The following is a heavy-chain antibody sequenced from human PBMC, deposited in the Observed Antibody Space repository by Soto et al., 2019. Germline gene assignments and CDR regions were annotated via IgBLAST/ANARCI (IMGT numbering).Heavy chain of an antibody. CDR1: GFTFSNYA. D-gene: IGHD6-19*01. Sequence: EVQLLESGGGLVQPGGSLRLSCAASGFTFSNYAMTWVRQAPGKGLEWVSGIRGSGDRTYYADSVKGRFTISIDNPTNTLCVQIHCLSAEDTAVDYCATCPRSGWNPQVDDWGQGTLV. CDR3: ATCPRSGWNPQVDD. J-gene: IGHJ4*02. CDR2: IRGSGDRT. V-gene: IGHV3-23*01.